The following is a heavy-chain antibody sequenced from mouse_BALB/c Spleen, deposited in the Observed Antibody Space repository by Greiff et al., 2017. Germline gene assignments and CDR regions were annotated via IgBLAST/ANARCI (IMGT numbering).Heavy chain of an antibody. V-gene: IGHV1-7*01. CDR3: ARWDGYDGGADY. D-gene: IGHD2-2*01. J-gene: IGHJ2*01. Sequence: VQRVESGAELAKPGASVKMSCKASGYTFTSYWMHWVKQRPGQGLEWIGYINPSTGYTEYNQKFKDKATLTADKSSSTAYMQLSSLTSEDSAVYYCARWDGYDGGADYWGQGTTLTVSS. CDR2: INPSTGYT. CDR1: GYTFTSYW.